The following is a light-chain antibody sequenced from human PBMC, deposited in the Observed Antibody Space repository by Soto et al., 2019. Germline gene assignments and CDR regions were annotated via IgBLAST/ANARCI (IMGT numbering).Light chain of an antibody. V-gene: IGKV4-1*01. CDR2: WAS. CDR1: QSVLYSSNNKNY. J-gene: IGKJ4*01. Sequence: DIVMTQSPDSLAVSLGERATINCKSSQSVLYSSNNKNYLAWYQQKPGQPPKLLIYWASTRESGVPDRFSGSESGTDFTLTISSQEAEDVAVYYCQQYYSTPLTFGGGSKVEIK. CDR3: QQYYSTPLT.